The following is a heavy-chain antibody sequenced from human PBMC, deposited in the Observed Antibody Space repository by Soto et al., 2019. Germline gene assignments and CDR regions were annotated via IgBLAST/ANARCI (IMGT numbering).Heavy chain of an antibody. CDR3: SRESENLTSNCLY. V-gene: IGHV3-21*06. J-gene: IGHJ4*02. CDR1: GFTFTRYS. Sequence: PGGSLRLSCAASGFTFTRYSMNWVRQAPGKGLEWVSSISSTTNYIYYGDSMKGRFTISRDNAKNSLYLEMNSLRAEDTAVYYCSRESENLTSNCLYWGQGLLVTVSP. CDR2: ISSTTNYI. D-gene: IGHD1-1*01.